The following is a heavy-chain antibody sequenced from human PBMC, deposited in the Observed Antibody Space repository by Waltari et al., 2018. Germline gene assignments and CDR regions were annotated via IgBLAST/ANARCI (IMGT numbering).Heavy chain of an antibody. V-gene: IGHV5-51*01. CDR3: ARLEASITIFGVVIGNWFDP. CDR2: IYPGDSDT. Sequence: EVQLVQSGAEVKKPGESLKISCKGSGYSFTSYWIGWVRQMPGKGLEWMGIIYPGDSDTRYSPSFQGQVTISADKSIITAYLQWSSLKASDTAMYYCARLEASITIFGVVIGNWFDPWGQGTLVTVSS. CDR1: GYSFTSYW. D-gene: IGHD3-3*01. J-gene: IGHJ5*02.